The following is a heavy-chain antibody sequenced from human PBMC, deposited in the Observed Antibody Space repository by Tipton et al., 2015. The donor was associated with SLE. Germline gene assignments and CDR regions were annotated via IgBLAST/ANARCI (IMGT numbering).Heavy chain of an antibody. CDR1: GGSISSYY. CDR3: AREDSSSPREYYFDY. Sequence: TLSLTCTVSGGSISSYYWSWIRQPPGKGLEWIGYIYYSGSTNYNPSLKSRVTISVGTSKNQFSLKLSSVTAADTAVYYCAREDSSSPREYYFDYWGQGTLVTVSS. CDR2: IYYSGST. D-gene: IGHD6-6*01. J-gene: IGHJ4*02. V-gene: IGHV4-59*01.